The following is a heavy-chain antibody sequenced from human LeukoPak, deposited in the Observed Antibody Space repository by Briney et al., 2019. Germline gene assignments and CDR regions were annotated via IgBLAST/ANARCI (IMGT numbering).Heavy chain of an antibody. J-gene: IGHJ4*02. CDR1: GYTFTSYN. CDR3: ARDREGSWSTDY. V-gene: IGHV1-46*01. CDR2: IYPSGGGT. Sequence: ASVKVSCKASGYTFTSYNMHWVRQAPGQGLEWMGIIYPSGGGTSCAQQFQGRVTMTRDTSTSTVFMELSSLRSEDTAVCYCARDREGSWSTDYWGQGTLVTVSS. D-gene: IGHD6-13*01.